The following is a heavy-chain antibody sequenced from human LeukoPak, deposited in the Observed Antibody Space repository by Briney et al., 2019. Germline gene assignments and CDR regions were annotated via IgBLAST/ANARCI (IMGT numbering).Heavy chain of an antibody. J-gene: IGHJ4*02. CDR3: ARPSTLYAGFDY. V-gene: IGHV4-4*07. CDR1: GGSINTYY. CDR2: IYSSGTT. Sequence: SETLSLTCTVSGGSINTYYWSWIRQPAGKGLEWIGRIYSSGTTHYNPSLKSRVTMSVDTSKNQFSLKLSSVTAADTAVYYCARPSTLYAGFDYWGQGTLVTVSS. D-gene: IGHD5/OR15-5a*01.